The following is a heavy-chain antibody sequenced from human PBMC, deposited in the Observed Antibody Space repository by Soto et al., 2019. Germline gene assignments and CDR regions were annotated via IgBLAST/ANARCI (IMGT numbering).Heavy chain of an antibody. Sequence: QITLKESGPTLVKPTQPLTLTCTFSGFSLTTSGVSVGWIRQPPGKALEWVAFIYWNDDKRYSPSLKSRLTITKDNSKKQVALTMTNMDPVVTATYYCAYRVGSRGSFDYWGPGTLVTVSS. CDR3: AYRVGSRGSFDY. V-gene: IGHV2-5*01. J-gene: IGHJ4*02. D-gene: IGHD6-25*01. CDR2: IYWNDDK. CDR1: GFSLTTSGVS.